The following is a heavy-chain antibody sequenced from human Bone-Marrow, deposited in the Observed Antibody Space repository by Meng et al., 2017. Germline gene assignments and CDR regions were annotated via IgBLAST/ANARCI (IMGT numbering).Heavy chain of an antibody. CDR3: ARLEYYDSSGYYSGSLDY. D-gene: IGHD3-22*01. Sequence: SVKVSCKASGYTFTSYGISWVRQAPGQGLEWMGWISAYNGNTNYAQKLQGRVTMTTDTSTSTAYMELRSLRSDDTAVYYCARLEYYDSSGYYSGSLDYWGQGTLVTVSS. CDR1: GYTFTSYG. V-gene: IGHV1-18*01. J-gene: IGHJ4*02. CDR2: ISAYNGNT.